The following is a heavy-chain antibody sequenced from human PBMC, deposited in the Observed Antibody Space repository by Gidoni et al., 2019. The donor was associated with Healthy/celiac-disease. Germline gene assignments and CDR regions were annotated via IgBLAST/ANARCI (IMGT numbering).Heavy chain of an antibody. Sequence: VQLVDSGGCLVTPGGSLSLSCAASGFPFRSYSMICVRQDPGKGLEGVASIRSSSSDIYYAYSVKGRFTISRENAKNSLYLQRNSRRAEDTAGYDCARDGVDSSGPGGFDYWGQGTLVTVSS. CDR1: GFPFRSYS. CDR3: ARDGVDSSGPGGFDY. J-gene: IGHJ4*02. CDR2: IRSSSSDI. D-gene: IGHD2-8*01. V-gene: IGHV3-21*01.